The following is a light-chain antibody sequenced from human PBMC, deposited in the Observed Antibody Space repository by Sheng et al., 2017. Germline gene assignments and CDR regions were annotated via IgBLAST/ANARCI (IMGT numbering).Light chain of an antibody. CDR2: QDT. CDR1: KLGDKY. Sequence: YELTQPPSVSVSPGQTARITCSGDKLGDKYTCWFQQKSGQSPVVIIYQDTKRPSGIPERFSGSNSGNTATLTISGTQSMDEAVYYCQAWDTSTGVFGGGDQTDRP. CDR3: QAWDTSTGV. J-gene: IGLJ3*02. V-gene: IGLV3-1*01.